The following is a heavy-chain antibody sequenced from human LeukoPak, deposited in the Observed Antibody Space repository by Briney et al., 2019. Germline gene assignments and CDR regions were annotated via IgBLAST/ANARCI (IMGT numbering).Heavy chain of an antibody. CDR3: ARASCWNCYYMDV. CDR1: RFTFSNYA. CDR2: ISYDGTNK. Sequence: GGSLTLSCAASRFTFSNYAMHWVRQAPGKGLEWVALISYDGTNKYYADSVKGRFTISRDNSKNRLYLQMNSLTAEDTALYYCARASCWNCYYMDVWGKGTTVTVSS. D-gene: IGHD1-1*01. J-gene: IGHJ6*03. V-gene: IGHV3-30*04.